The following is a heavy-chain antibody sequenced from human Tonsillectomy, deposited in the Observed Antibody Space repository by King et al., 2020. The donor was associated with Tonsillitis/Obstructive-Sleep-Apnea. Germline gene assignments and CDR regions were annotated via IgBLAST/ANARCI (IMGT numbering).Heavy chain of an antibody. D-gene: IGHD3-10*02. V-gene: IGHV4-39*01. Sequence: QLQESGPGLVKPSETLSLTCIVSGGSVSSKTYYWGWIRQPPGKGLGWIGTIYYSGTTYYNPSLKSRVTISVDTSKNQFSLKLSSVTAADTAVYYCSKQDDCSGNYYYHFDYWGRGTLVTVSS. CDR3: SKQDDCSGNYYYHFDY. CDR1: GGSVSSKTYY. CDR2: IYYSGTT. J-gene: IGHJ4*02.